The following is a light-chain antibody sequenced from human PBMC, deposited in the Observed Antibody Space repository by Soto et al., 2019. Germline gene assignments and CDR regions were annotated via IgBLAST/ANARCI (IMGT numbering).Light chain of an antibody. V-gene: IGKV3-15*01. CDR1: QSVSNN. J-gene: IGKJ4*01. Sequence: EIVMTQSPATLSVSPGERATLSCRASQSVSNNLAWYQQKPGQAPRLLIYGASTRATGIPARFSGSGSGTEFTLTLSSLQSEDFAVYCCQQYNNWPRGTFGGGTKVEIK. CDR2: GAS. CDR3: QQYNNWPRGT.